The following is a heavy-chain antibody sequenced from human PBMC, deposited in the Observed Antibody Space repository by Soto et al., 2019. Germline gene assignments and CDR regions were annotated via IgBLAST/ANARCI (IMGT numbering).Heavy chain of an antibody. CDR2: IYSSGST. D-gene: IGHD3-22*01. Sequence: SETLSLTCTVSGGSISSYYWSWIRQPPGKGLEWIGYIYSSGSTNYNPSLKSRVTISVDTSKNQFSLKLNSVTAADSAVYYCARGGSYDSSGYYNFDSWGQGTLVTVSS. J-gene: IGHJ4*02. V-gene: IGHV4-4*09. CDR3: ARGGSYDSSGYYNFDS. CDR1: GGSISSYY.